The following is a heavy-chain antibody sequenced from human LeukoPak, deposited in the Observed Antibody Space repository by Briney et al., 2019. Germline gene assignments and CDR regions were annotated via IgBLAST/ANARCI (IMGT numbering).Heavy chain of an antibody. CDR2: ISSSSSTI. J-gene: IGHJ4*02. V-gene: IGHV3-48*01. Sequence: GGSLRLSCAASGFTFSSYEMNWVRQAPGKGLEWVSYISSSSSTIYYADSVKGRFTISRDNAKNSLYLQMNSLRAEDTAVYYCAREDSSGYSDYWGQGTLVTVSS. CDR3: AREDSSGYSDY. D-gene: IGHD3-22*01. CDR1: GFTFSSYE.